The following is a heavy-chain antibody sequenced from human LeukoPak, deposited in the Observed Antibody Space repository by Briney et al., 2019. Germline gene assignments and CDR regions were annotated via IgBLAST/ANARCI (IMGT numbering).Heavy chain of an antibody. V-gene: IGHV3-21*01. D-gene: IGHD6-13*01. CDR1: GFTFSSYS. CDR3: ARGPHSSSWSNWFDP. Sequence: PGGSLRLSCAASGFTFSSYSMNWVRQAPGKGLEWVSSSSSSSSYIYYADSVKGRFTIARDNAKNSLYLQMNSLRAEDTAVYYCARGPHSSSWSNWFDPWGQGTLVTVSS. CDR2: SSSSSSYI. J-gene: IGHJ5*02.